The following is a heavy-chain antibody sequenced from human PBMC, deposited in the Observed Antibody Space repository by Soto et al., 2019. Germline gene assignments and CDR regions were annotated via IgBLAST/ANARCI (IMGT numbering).Heavy chain of an antibody. CDR2: LSATGGSS. CDR1: GFTFINNA. V-gene: IGHV3-23*01. J-gene: IGHJ3*02. D-gene: IGHD2-8*01. Sequence: GGSLRLSCAASGFTFINNAMSWVRQAPGKGLEWVSSLSATGGSSYYADSVKGRFTISRDSSKSTLFLQMSSLRAEDTAVYYCAKAGGVRVLDAFDNWGLGTMVTVS. CDR3: AKAGGVRVLDAFDN.